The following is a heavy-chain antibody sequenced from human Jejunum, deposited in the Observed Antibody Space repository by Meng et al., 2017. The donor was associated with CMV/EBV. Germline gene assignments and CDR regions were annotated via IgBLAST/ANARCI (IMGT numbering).Heavy chain of an antibody. CDR2: INSDNGNT. J-gene: IGHJ4*02. D-gene: IGHD3-16*02. V-gene: IGHV1-18*04. Sequence: SNYGCSWVLQATGQRLDWLGWINSDNGNTHNAHNLQDRVTITTDKSMTTAYMELRSLTSDDTAVYFCARLSLHWSTNRYTKSPLDYWGQGTLVTVSS. CDR1: SNYG. CDR3: ARLSLHWSTNRYTKSPLDY.